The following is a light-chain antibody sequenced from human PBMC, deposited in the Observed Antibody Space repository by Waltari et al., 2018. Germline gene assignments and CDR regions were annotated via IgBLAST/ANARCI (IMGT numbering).Light chain of an antibody. J-gene: IGLJ1*01. CDR3: SSYTSSSTYV. Sequence: QSALTQPASVSGSPGQSITISCTGTSSDFGGYDYVPWYQQHPGKAPKLMIYDVSSRPSGVSNRFSGYKSGNTASLTISGLQTEDEADYYCSSYTSSSTYVFGTGTRVTVV. V-gene: IGLV2-14*03. CDR2: DVS. CDR1: SSDFGGYDY.